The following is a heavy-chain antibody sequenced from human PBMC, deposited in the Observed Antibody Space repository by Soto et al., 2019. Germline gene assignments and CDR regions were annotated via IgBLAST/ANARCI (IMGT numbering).Heavy chain of an antibody. D-gene: IGHD2-2*01. Sequence: ASVKVSCKTSGYTFTTYGASWVRQAPGQGLEWMGWISTYNGDTISAQKFHGRVTMTTDPSTTTAYMELGSLRSDDTAVYFCAREYCSDTSCYAPDYWGQGTLVTV. J-gene: IGHJ4*02. V-gene: IGHV1-18*01. CDR1: GYTFTTYG. CDR3: AREYCSDTSCYAPDY. CDR2: ISTYNGDT.